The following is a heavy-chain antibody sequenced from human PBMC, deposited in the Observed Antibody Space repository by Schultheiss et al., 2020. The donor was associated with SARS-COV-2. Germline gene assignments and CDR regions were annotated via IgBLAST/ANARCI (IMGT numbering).Heavy chain of an antibody. CDR2: IIPILGIA. D-gene: IGHD5-24*01. CDR3: AREEMATIPFQH. Sequence: SVKVSCKASGGTFSSYTISWVRQAPGQGLEWMGRIIPILGIANYAQKFQGRVTITADKSTSTAYMELSSLRAEDTAVYYCAREEMATIPFQHWGQGTLVTVSS. CDR1: GGTFSSYT. J-gene: IGHJ1*01. V-gene: IGHV1-69*04.